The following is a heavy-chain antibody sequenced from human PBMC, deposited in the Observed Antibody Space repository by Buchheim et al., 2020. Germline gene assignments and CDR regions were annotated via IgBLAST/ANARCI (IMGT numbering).Heavy chain of an antibody. CDR3: ARNPMGDCSSTSCYDGWFDP. Sequence: QVQLQESGPGLVKPSQTLSLTCTVSGGSISSGGYYWSWIRQHPGKSLEWIGYIYYSGSTYYNPSLKSRVTISVDTSKNQFSLKLSSVTAADTAVYYCARNPMGDCSSTSCYDGWFDPWGQGTL. V-gene: IGHV4-31*03. CDR1: GGSISSGGYY. J-gene: IGHJ5*02. CDR2: IYYSGST. D-gene: IGHD2-2*01.